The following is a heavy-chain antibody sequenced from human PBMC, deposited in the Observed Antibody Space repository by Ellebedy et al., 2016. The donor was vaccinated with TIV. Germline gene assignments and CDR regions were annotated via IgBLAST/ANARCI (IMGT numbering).Heavy chain of an antibody. D-gene: IGHD5-18*01. J-gene: IGHJ4*02. V-gene: IGHV3-20*04. CDR1: GFTFDDYG. CDR3: ARDTSDTAMAPGPFDY. Sequence: GESLKISXAASGFTFDDYGMSWVRQAPGKGLEWVSGINWNGGSTGYADSVKGRFTISRDNAKNSLYLQMNSLRAEDTALYYCARDTSDTAMAPGPFDYWGQGTLVTVSS. CDR2: INWNGGST.